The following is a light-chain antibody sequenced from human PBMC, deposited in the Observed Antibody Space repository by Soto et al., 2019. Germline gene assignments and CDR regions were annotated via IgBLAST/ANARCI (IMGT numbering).Light chain of an antibody. CDR3: QAWDSSTVV. Sequence: QSVLTQPPSASGTPGQRVTISCSGSSSNIGTNTVNWYQCLPGTAPKLLIYSNDQRPSGVPDRFSGSKSGTSASLAISGLQSEDEADYYCQAWDSSTVVFGGGTKLTVL. CDR2: SND. CDR1: SSNIGTNT. V-gene: IGLV1-44*01. J-gene: IGLJ2*01.